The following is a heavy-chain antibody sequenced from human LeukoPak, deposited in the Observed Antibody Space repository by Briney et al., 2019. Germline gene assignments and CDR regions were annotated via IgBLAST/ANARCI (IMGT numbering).Heavy chain of an antibody. J-gene: IGHJ3*02. D-gene: IGHD4-11*01. CDR1: GYTFTIYF. CDR2: ISPISGST. Sequence: ASVKVSCKAFGYTFTIYFMHWVRQAPGQGLEWMGIISPISGSTTYAQKSQGRVTVTRDTSTSTVYMELSSLRSEDTALYYCARAYSNTDGFDIWGQGTMVTVSS. V-gene: IGHV1-46*01. CDR3: ARAYSNTDGFDI.